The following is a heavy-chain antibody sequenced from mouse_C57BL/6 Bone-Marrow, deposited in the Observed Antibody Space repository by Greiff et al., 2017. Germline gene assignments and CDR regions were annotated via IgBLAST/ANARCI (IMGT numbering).Heavy chain of an antibody. CDR1: GYTFTDYE. D-gene: IGHD2-4*01. J-gene: IGHJ3*01. CDR2: IDPETGGT. V-gene: IGHV1-15*01. CDR3: TRWFYYDYDTWFAY. Sequence: QVQLQQSGAELVRLGASVTLSCKASGYTFTDYEMHWVKQTPVHGLEWIGAIDPETGGTAYNQKFKGKAILTADKSSSTAYMELRSLTSEDSAVYYCTRWFYYDYDTWFAYWGQGTLVTVSA.